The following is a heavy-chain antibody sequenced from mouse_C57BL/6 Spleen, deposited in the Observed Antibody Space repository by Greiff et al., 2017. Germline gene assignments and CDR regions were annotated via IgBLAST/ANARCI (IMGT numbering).Heavy chain of an antibody. J-gene: IGHJ3*01. CDR3: ARWYDYGAFAY. CDR1: GYAFSSYW. CDR2: IYPGDGDT. V-gene: IGHV1-80*01. Sequence: QVQLQHSGAELVKPGASVKISCKASGYAFSSYWMNWVKQRPGKGLEWIGQIYPGDGDTNYNGKFKGKATLTADKSSSTAYMQLSSLTSEDSAVYFCARWYDYGAFAYWGQGTLVTVSA. D-gene: IGHD2-4*01.